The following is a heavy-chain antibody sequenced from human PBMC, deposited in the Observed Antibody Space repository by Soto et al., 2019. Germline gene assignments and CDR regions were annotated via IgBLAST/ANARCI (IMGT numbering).Heavy chain of an antibody. Sequence: GESLKISCKGSGYSFTSYWIGWVRQMPGKGLEWMGIIDPGDSDTRYSPSFQGQVTISADKSISTAYLQWSSLKASDTAMYYCARPSGYSGYDAKAFDIWGQGTMVTVSS. CDR1: GYSFTSYW. J-gene: IGHJ3*02. CDR3: ARPSGYSGYDAKAFDI. V-gene: IGHV5-51*01. D-gene: IGHD5-12*01. CDR2: IDPGDSDT.